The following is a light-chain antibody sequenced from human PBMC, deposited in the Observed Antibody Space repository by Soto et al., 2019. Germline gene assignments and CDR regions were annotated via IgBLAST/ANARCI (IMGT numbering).Light chain of an antibody. CDR1: TSDVGGYDY. CDR2: EVS. Sequence: QSVLTQPASVSGSPGQSIAISCTGTTSDVGGYDYVSWYQHHPGKAPKLIIYEVSNRLSGVSDRFSGSKSGNTASLTISGHQADDEADYYCSSYTSSSTYVVFGGGTKLTVL. J-gene: IGLJ2*01. CDR3: SSYTSSSTYVV. V-gene: IGLV2-14*01.